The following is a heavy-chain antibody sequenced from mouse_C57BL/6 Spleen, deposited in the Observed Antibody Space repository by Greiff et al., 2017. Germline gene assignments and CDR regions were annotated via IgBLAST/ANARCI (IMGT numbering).Heavy chain of an antibody. Sequence: VQLQQPGAELVRPGSSVKLSCKASGYTFTSYWMDWVKQRPGQGLEWIGNIYPSDSETHYNQKFKDKATLSVDKSSSTAHMQLSSLTYEDSAVYYSARTVVAENAMDYWGQGTSVTVSS. CDR2: IYPSDSET. V-gene: IGHV1-61*01. J-gene: IGHJ4*01. CDR3: ARTVVAENAMDY. D-gene: IGHD1-1*01. CDR1: GYTFTSYW.